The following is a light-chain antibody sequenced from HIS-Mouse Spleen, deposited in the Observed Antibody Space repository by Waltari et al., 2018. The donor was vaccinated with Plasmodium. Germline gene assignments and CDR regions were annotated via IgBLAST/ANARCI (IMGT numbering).Light chain of an antibody. CDR2: EGS. Sequence: QSALTQPASVSGSPGQSITISCTGTSSDVGGYNRVPWYQQHPGKAPKLKIYEGSKRPSGVSNRFSGSKSGNTASLTISGLQAEDEADYYCCSYAGSSTLVFGGGTKLTVL. J-gene: IGLJ2*01. V-gene: IGLV2-23*01. CDR3: CSYAGSSTLV. CDR1: SSDVGGYNR.